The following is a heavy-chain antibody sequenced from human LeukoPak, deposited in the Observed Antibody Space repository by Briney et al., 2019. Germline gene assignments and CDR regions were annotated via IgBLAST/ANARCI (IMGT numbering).Heavy chain of an antibody. V-gene: IGHV1-2*02. CDR2: INPNSGGT. CDR3: ARHRTTVTIGVRFDP. CDR1: GYTFTGYY. Sequence: ASVKVSCKASGYTFTGYYMHXVRQXXXXXXXXXXXINPNSGGTNYAQKFQGRATMTRDTSISTAYMELSRLRSDDTAVYYCARHRTTVTIGVRFDPWGQGTLVTVSS. D-gene: IGHD4-17*01. J-gene: IGHJ5*02.